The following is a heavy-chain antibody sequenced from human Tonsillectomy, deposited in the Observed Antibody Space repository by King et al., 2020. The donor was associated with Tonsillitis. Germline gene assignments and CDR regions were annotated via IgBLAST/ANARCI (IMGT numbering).Heavy chain of an antibody. V-gene: IGHV1-8*01. CDR3: TRGSYSGSYLFDP. J-gene: IGHJ5*02. D-gene: IGHD1-26*01. Sequence: VQLVESGAAVKKPGASVKVSCKASGYTFTSYDINWVRQATGQGLEWMGWMNPNSGNTGYAQRFQGRATMTTNTSISTAYMELNSLRSEDTAVYYCTRGSYSGSYLFDPWGQGTLVTVSS. CDR2: MNPNSGNT. CDR1: GYTFTSYD.